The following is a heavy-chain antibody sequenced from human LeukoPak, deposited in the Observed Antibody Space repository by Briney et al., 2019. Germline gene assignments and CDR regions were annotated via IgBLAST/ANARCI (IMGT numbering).Heavy chain of an antibody. V-gene: IGHV3-23*01. CDR1: GITLSNYG. CDR2: ISDSGGRT. Sequence: QAGGSLRLPCAVSGITLSNYGMSWVRQAPGKGLEWVAGISDSGGRTNYADSVKGRFTISRDNPKNTLYLQMNSLRAEDTAVYFCAKRGVVIRVILVGFHKEAYYFDSWGQGALVTVSS. CDR3: AKRGVVIRVILVGFHKEAYYFDS. D-gene: IGHD3-22*01. J-gene: IGHJ4*02.